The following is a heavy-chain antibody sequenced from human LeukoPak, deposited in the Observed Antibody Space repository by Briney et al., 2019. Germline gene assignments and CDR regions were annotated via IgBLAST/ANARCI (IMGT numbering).Heavy chain of an antibody. Sequence: SETLSLTCAVYGGSFSGYYWSWIRQPPGKGLEWIGEINHSGSTNYNPSLKSRVTISVDTSKNQFSLKLSSVTAADTAVYYCARDWYEGGMAYGDSNWFDPWGQGTLVTVSS. CDR3: ARDWYEGGMAYGDSNWFDP. J-gene: IGHJ5*02. D-gene: IGHD4-17*01. CDR1: GGSFSGYY. V-gene: IGHV4-34*01. CDR2: INHSGST.